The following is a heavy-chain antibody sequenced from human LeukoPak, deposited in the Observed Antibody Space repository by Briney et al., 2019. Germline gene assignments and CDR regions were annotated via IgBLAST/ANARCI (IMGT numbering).Heavy chain of an antibody. D-gene: IGHD3-22*01. CDR2: ISAYNGNT. CDR3: ARDHDSSGYYSVFDY. CDR1: GYTFTSYG. J-gene: IGHJ4*02. Sequence: SEKVSCKASGYTFTSYGISWVRQAPGQGLECMGWISAYNGNTNYAQKLQGRVTMTTDTSTSTAYMELRSLRSDDTAVYYCARDHDSSGYYSVFDYWGQGTLVTVSS. V-gene: IGHV1-18*01.